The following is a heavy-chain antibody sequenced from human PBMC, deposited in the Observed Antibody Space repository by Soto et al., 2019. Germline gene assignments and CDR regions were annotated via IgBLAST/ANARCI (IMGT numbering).Heavy chain of an antibody. CDR1: GYSFTSYW. J-gene: IGHJ6*02. CDR2: IDPSDSYT. V-gene: IGHV5-10-1*01. Sequence: PGESLKTSCKGSGYSFTSYWISWVRQMPGKGLEWMGRIDPSDSYTNYSPSFQGHVTISADKSISTAYLQWSSLKASDTAMYYCAGTEPGIAAAGTSDYYGMDVWGQGTTVTVSS. D-gene: IGHD6-13*01. CDR3: AGTEPGIAAAGTSDYYGMDV.